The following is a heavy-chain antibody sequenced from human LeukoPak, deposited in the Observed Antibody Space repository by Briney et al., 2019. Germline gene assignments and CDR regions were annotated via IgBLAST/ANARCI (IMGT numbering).Heavy chain of an antibody. CDR2: IYYSGST. D-gene: IGHD3-10*01. J-gene: IGHJ6*03. Sequence: SETLSLTCTVSGGSISSCYWSWIRQPPGKGLEWIGYIYYSGSTNYNPSLKSRVTISVDTSKNQFSLKLSSVTAADTAVYYCARTYYGSGSYSYYYMDVWGKGTTVTISS. CDR1: GGSISSCY. CDR3: ARTYYGSGSYSYYYMDV. V-gene: IGHV4-59*12.